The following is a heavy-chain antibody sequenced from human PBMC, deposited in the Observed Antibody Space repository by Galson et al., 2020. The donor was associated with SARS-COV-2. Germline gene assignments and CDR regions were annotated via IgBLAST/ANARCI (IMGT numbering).Heavy chain of an antibody. D-gene: IGHD1-26*01. CDR3: ARHSGSGTYPPYYYFYMDV. V-gene: IGHV4-39*01. CDR2: IYYSGGT. CDR1: GGSISSSGYY. J-gene: IGHJ6*03. Sequence: SETLSLTCTVSGGSISSSGYYWGWIRQPPGKGLEWIGSIYYSGGTFYNPSLKSRVTISVDTSKNQFSLNLSSVTAADTAVYYCARHSGSGTYPPYYYFYMDVWGKGTTVTVSS.